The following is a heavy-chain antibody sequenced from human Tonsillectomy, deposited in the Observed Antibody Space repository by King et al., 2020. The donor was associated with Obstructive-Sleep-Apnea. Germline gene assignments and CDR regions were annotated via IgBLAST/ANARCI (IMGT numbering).Heavy chain of an antibody. CDR3: ARDSRVAAAGTGYGMDV. D-gene: IGHD6-13*01. V-gene: IGHV4-4*02. Sequence: VQLQESGPGLVKPSGTLSLTCAVSGGSISSSNWWSWGRQPPGKGLEWIGEIYHSGSTNYNPSLKSRVTISVDKSKNQFSLRLSSVTAADTALYYCARDSRVAAAGTGYGMDVWGQGTTVTVSS. J-gene: IGHJ6*02. CDR2: IYHSGST. CDR1: GGSISSSNW.